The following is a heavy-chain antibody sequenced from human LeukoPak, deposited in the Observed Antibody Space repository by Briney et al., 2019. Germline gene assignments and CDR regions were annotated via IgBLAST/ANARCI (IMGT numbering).Heavy chain of an antibody. V-gene: IGHV4-34*01. CDR3: ARAIWVSGSWYGDAFDI. CDR2: INHSGST. CDR1: GGSSSGYY. D-gene: IGHD6-13*01. Sequence: SETLSLTCAVYGGSSSGYYWSWIRQPPGKGLEWIGEINHSGSTNYNPSLKSRVTISVDTSKNQFSLKLSSVTAADTAVYYCARAIWVSGSWYGDAFDIWGQGTMVTVSS. J-gene: IGHJ3*02.